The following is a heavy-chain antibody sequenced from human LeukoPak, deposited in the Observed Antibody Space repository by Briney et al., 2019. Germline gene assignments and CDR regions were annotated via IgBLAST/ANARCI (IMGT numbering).Heavy chain of an antibody. Sequence: GGSLRLSCAASGFTFSSYAMHWVRQARGEGGERGAVISLDGRNKYYADSVKGRFTISRDNSKNTLYMQMNSLRAEDTAVYYCARDEGGYSYVFFFDYWGQGTLVTVSS. J-gene: IGHJ4*02. CDR1: GFTFSSYA. CDR3: ARDEGGYSYVFFFDY. CDR2: ISLDGRNK. V-gene: IGHV3-30*01. D-gene: IGHD5-18*01.